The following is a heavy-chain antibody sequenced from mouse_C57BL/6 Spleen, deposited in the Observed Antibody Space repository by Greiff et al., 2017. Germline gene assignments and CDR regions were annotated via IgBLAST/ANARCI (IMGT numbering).Heavy chain of an antibody. D-gene: IGHD1-1*01. CDR3: ARTVAIDY. CDR2: ISSGNSTN. CDR1: GFTFSDYG. V-gene: IGHV5-17*01. J-gene: IGHJ2*01. Sequence: EVQLVESGGGLVKPGGSLKLSCAASGFTFSDYGMHWVRQAPETGLEWVADISSGNSTNYYADTVKGRFTISRDNAKNTLFLQMTSLRSEDTAMYYCARTVAIDYWGQGTTLTVSS.